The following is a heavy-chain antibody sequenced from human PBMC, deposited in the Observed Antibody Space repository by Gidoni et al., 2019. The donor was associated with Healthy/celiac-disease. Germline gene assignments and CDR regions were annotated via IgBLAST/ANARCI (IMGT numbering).Heavy chain of an antibody. CDR3: SRDREYSSSWFDAFDI. CDR2: ISSSTSTL. J-gene: IGHJ3*02. D-gene: IGHD6-13*01. CDR1: GFTFSGYS. V-gene: IGHV3-48*01. Sequence: EVQLVESGGGVVQPGGSLRLAWAGSGFTFSGYSMNWVRQGPGKGLEWVSYISSSTSTLFPADSVKGRFTISRDNAKNSLYLQMNSLRAEDTAVYSCSRDREYSSSWFDAFDIWGQGTMVTVSS.